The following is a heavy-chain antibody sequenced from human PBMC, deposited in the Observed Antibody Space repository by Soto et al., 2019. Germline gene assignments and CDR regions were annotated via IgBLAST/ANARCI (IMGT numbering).Heavy chain of an antibody. V-gene: IGHV1-24*01. CDR1: GYTLTELS. D-gene: IGHD4-17*01. CDR2: FDPEDGET. J-gene: IGHJ3*02. CDR3: ANYDDYDAFDI. Sequence: ASVKVSCKVSGYTLTELSMHWVRQAPGKGLEWMGGFDPEDGETIYAQKFQGRVTMTEDTSTDTAYMELNSLRSEDTAIYYCANYDDYDAFDIWGQGTLVTVSS.